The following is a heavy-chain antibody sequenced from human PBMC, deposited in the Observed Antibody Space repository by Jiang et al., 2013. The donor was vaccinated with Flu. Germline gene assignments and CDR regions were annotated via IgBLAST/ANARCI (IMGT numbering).Heavy chain of an antibody. CDR3: ARPSFLYGMDV. CDR1: GGSISSYY. J-gene: IGHJ6*02. CDR2: IYYSGST. D-gene: IGHD2/OR15-2a*01. V-gene: IGHV4-59*08. Sequence: GPGLVKPSETLSLTCTVSGGSISSYYWSWIRQPPGKGLEWIGYIYYSGSTNYNPSLKSRVTISVDTSKNQFSLKLSSVTAADTAVYYCARPSFLYGMDVWGQGTTVT.